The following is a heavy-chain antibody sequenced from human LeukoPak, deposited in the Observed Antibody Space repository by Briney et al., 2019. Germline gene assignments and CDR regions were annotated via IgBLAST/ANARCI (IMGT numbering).Heavy chain of an antibody. CDR2: SNPNNGGT. CDR1: VYTRTSYY. CDR3: ARDHCVSSGCYEDYYYGMDV. D-gene: IGHD2-2*01. Sequence: GASVKVSCKASVYTRTSYYMNCVRQCPGQRPEWRVWSNPNNGGTNYAQKFQGRVTMTRDTSISTAYMELSRLRSDDAAVYFCARDHCVSSGCYEDYYYGMDVWGRGTTVTVSS. J-gene: IGHJ6*02. V-gene: IGHV1-2*02.